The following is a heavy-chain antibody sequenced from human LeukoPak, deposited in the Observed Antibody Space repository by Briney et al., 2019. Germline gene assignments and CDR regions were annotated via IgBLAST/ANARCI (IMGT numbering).Heavy chain of an antibody. J-gene: IGHJ4*02. D-gene: IGHD2-15*01. CDR2: ISAYNGNT. CDR1: GYTFTSYG. CDR3: ATYGLGYCSGGSCYSPLELDY. Sequence: ASVKVSCKASGYTFTSYGSSWVRQSPGQGLEWMGWISAYNGNTNYAQKLQARVTMTTDTSTSTAYMELRSLRSDDTAVYYCATYGLGYCSGGSCYSPLELDYWGQGTLVTVSS. V-gene: IGHV1-18*04.